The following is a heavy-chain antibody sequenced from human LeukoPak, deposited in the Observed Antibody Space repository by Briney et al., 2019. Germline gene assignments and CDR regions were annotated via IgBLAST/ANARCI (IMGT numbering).Heavy chain of an antibody. CDR3: ARRIYYDGSGYYRHFDY. Sequence: SGTLSLTCTVSGGSISSSSYYWGWIRQPPGKGLEWIGSIYYSGSAYYNPSLKSRVTISVDTSKNQFSLKLSSVTAADTAVYYCARRIYYDGSGYYRHFDYWGQGTLVTVSS. D-gene: IGHD3-22*01. CDR1: GGSISSSSYY. J-gene: IGHJ4*02. CDR2: IYYSGSA. V-gene: IGHV4-39*01.